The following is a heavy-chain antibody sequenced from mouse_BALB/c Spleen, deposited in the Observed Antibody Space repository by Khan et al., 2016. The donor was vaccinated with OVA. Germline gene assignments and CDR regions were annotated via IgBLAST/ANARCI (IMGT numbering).Heavy chain of an antibody. CDR2: IRNKSNNYAS. Sequence: EVQLVESGGGLVQPKGSLKLACAASGFTFNTYAMNWVRKAPGKGLEWVARIRNKSNNYASYYADSVKDRFTISRDDSQTMLYLQMSNLKTENTAMYYGVRSSGYYFDYWGQGTTLTVSS. D-gene: IGHD3-1*01. CDR3: VRSSGYYFDY. V-gene: IGHV10-1*02. CDR1: GFTFNTYA. J-gene: IGHJ2*01.